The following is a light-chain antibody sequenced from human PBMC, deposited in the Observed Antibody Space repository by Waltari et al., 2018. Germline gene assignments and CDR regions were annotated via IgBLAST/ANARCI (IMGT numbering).Light chain of an antibody. V-gene: IGLV1-51*01. Sequence: CSGSTSNIGNYYVSWYQQLPGTAPKLLIFDNNQRPSGIPDRFSGSKSGTSATLGITGLQTGDEADYYCGTWDSSLDSYVFGTGSKVTVL. J-gene: IGLJ1*01. CDR1: TSNIGNYY. CDR2: DNN. CDR3: GTWDSSLDSYV.